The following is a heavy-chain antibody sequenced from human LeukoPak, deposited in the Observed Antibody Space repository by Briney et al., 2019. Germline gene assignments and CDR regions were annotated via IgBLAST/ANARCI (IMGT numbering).Heavy chain of an antibody. CDR1: GGSFSGYY. CDR3: ARSLEQLGYFDY. D-gene: IGHD6-6*01. J-gene: IGHJ4*02. V-gene: IGHV4-34*01. CDR2: INHSGST. Sequence: SETLSLTCAVYGGSFSGYYWSWIRQPPGKGLEWIGEINHSGSTNYNPSLKSRVTISVDTSKNQLSLKLSSVTAADTAVYYCARSLEQLGYFDYWGQGTLVTVSS.